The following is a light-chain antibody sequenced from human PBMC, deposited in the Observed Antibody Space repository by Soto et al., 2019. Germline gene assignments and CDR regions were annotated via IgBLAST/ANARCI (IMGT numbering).Light chain of an antibody. V-gene: IGLV2-14*01. CDR1: SSDVGGYNY. Sequence: QSALTQPAAVSGSPGQSITISCTGTSSDVGGYNYVSWYQQHSGKGPKLMIYEVNDRPSGVSNRFSGSKSGNTASLTISGLQPEDEAEYYCSSYTIRSTYVFGTGTKVTVL. CDR2: EVN. J-gene: IGLJ1*01. CDR3: SSYTIRSTYV.